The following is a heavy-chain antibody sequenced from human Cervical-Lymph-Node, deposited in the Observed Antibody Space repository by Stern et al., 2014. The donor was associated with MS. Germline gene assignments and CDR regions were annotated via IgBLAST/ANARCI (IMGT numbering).Heavy chain of an antibody. V-gene: IGHV5-51*03. J-gene: IGHJ4*02. D-gene: IGHD5-12*01. Sequence: VQLVQSGAEVKKPGESLKISCEASGYLFDDYWIGWVRQMSGRGLELVAIIFPRDSNTRYSPSVQGQVTIPAAKSISTAYLQWSSRKASDPAMYYCARSPATPSGYDRFDYWGQGALVTVSS. CDR1: GYLFDDYW. CDR2: IFPRDSNT. CDR3: ARSPATPSGYDRFDY.